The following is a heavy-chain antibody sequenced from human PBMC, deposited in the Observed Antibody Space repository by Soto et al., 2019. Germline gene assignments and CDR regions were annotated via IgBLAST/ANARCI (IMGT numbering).Heavy chain of an antibody. Sequence: ASVKVSCKASGYTFTSYGISWVRQAPGQGLEWMGWFSVYNGNTNYAQKFQGRVTITTDKSASTAYMELSSLRSEDTAVYYCGRGMYMIDYWGQGTLVTVSS. D-gene: IGHD1-20*01. CDR2: FSVYNGNT. V-gene: IGHV1-18*01. CDR3: GRGMYMIDY. CDR1: GYTFTSYG. J-gene: IGHJ4*02.